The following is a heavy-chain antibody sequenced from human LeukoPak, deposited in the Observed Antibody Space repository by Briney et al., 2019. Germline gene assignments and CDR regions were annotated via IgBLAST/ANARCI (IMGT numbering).Heavy chain of an antibody. CDR3: ASPEDRCSGGSCYQPLYYYGMDV. J-gene: IGHJ6*02. V-gene: IGHV1-2*02. CDR2: INPNSGGT. D-gene: IGHD2-15*01. CDR1: GYTFTGYY. Sequence: ASVKVSCTASGYTFTGYYMHWVRQAPGQGLEWMGWINPNSGGTNYAQKFQGRVTMTRDTSISTAYMELSRLRSDDTAVYYCASPEDRCSGGSCYQPLYYYGMDVWGQGTTVTVSS.